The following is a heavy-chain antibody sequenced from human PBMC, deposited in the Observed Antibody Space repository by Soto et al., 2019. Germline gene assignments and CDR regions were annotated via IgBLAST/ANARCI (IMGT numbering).Heavy chain of an antibody. V-gene: IGHV1-69*02. D-gene: IGHD3-16*02. Sequence: ASVKVSCKASGGTFSSYTISWVRQAPGQGLEWMGRIVVSSGITNYAQKFQERVTITRDMSTSTAYMELSSLRSEDTAVYYCAAMAYDYVWGSYPRGGMDVWGQGTTVTVSS. CDR2: IVVSSGIT. CDR3: AAMAYDYVWGSYPRGGMDV. J-gene: IGHJ6*02. CDR1: GGTFSSYT.